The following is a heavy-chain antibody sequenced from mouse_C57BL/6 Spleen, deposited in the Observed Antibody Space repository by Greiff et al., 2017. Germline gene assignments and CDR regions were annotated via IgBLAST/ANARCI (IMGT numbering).Heavy chain of an antibody. V-gene: IGHV1-69*01. Sequence: QVQLQQPGAELVMPGASVKLSCKASGYTFTSYWMHWVKQRPGQGLEWIGEIDPSDSYTNYNQKFKGKSTLTVDKSSSTAYMQLSSLTSEDSAVYYCARNGPPYAMDYWGQGTSVTVSS. D-gene: IGHD3-1*01. CDR3: ARNGPPYAMDY. CDR2: IDPSDSYT. CDR1: GYTFTSYW. J-gene: IGHJ4*01.